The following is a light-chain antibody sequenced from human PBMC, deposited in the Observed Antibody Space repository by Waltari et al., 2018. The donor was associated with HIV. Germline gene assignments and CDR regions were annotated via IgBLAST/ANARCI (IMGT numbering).Light chain of an antibody. CDR1: QSVSTF. CDR3: QQRDNWPPAPT. Sequence: EIVLTQSPATLSLSPGERATLSCRASQSVSTFLAWYQLKPGQAPRLLIYDASIRATGIPARFSGGGSGTDFTLTISSLEPEDFAVYYCQQRDNWPPAPTFGGGTKVEI. J-gene: IGKJ4*01. CDR2: DAS. V-gene: IGKV3-11*01.